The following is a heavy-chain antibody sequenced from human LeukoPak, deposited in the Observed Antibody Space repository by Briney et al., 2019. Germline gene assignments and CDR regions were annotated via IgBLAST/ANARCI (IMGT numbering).Heavy chain of an antibody. D-gene: IGHD1-26*01. V-gene: IGHV1-2*06. J-gene: IGHJ3*02. CDR3: AKDMGAQDAFDI. CDR2: MNPDSGGT. CDR1: GYTFTGYY. Sequence: ASVKVSCKASGYTFTGYYIHWVRQAPGQGLEWMGRMNPDSGGTNYAQKYQGRVTLTRDTSIGTAYMEVTRLRPDDTAVYYCAKDMGAQDAFDIWGQGTMVTVSS.